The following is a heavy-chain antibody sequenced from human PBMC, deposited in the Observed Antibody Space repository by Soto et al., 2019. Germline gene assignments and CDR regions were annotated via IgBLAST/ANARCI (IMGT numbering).Heavy chain of an antibody. CDR2: IYTSGST. CDR1: GGSISSYY. V-gene: IGHV4-4*07. D-gene: IGHD3-3*02. Sequence: SETLSLTCTVSGGSISSYYWSWIRQPAGKGLEWIGRIYTSGSTNYNPSLKSRVTMSVDTSKNQFSLKLSSVTAADTAVYYCARGGRIFGVVIINAFDTWGQGTMVTVSS. CDR3: ARGGRIFGVVIINAFDT. J-gene: IGHJ3*02.